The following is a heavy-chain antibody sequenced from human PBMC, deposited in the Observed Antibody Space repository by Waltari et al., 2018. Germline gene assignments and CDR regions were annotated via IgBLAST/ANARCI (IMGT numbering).Heavy chain of an antibody. V-gene: IGHV4-30-4*08. CDR1: GGSVSSGLHY. CDR2: IYHSGPV. J-gene: IGHJ6*03. CDR3: ARVVKYYDSFGFPSDYMDV. D-gene: IGHD3-22*01. Sequence: QVQLRESGPGLVKPSQTLSLTCSVSGGSVSSGLHYWSWIRQSPGKGLEWIGYIYHSGPVYYNPSLRGRLTLSVDTSNYQSSLKLTSVTAADTAVYYCARVVKYYDSFGFPSDYMDVWGKGTTVIVSS.